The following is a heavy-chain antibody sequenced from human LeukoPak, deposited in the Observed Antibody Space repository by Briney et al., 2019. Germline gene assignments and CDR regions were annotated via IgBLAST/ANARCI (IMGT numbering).Heavy chain of an antibody. CDR2: INPNTGGT. V-gene: IGHV1-2*02. Sequence: ASVKVSCKASGYTFSGYYMHWVRQAPGQGLEWMGWINPNTGGTNYAQKFQGRVTMTRDTSISTAYMELSRLRSDDTAVYYCAREASITPLDPSWFDPWGQGTLVTVSS. D-gene: IGHD3-10*01. CDR1: GYTFSGYY. CDR3: AREASITPLDPSWFDP. J-gene: IGHJ5*02.